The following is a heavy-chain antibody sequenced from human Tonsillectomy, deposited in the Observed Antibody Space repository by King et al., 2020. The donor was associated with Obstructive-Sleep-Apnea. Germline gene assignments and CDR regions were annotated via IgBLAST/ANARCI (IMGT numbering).Heavy chain of an antibody. CDR2: IRYDVSNK. D-gene: IGHD1-26*01. Sequence: VQLVESGGGVVQPGRSLRLSCAASGFTFSSYGMHLVRQAPGKGLEGVAFIRYDVSNKYYSDSGKGRFTISRDNSKNTLYLQMNSLRAEDTAVYYCANVPLDSDNLFDYWGQGTLVTVSS. V-gene: IGHV3-30*02. J-gene: IGHJ4*02. CDR3: ANVPLDSDNLFDY. CDR1: GFTFSSYG.